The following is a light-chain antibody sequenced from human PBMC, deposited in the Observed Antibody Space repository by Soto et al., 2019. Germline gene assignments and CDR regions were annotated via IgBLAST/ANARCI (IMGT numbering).Light chain of an antibody. J-gene: IGKJ2*01. CDR1: QTIGAY. Sequence: DIQLSQSPSSLSASVGDRVTITCRASQTIGAYLNWYQHKLGTAPKLLIYTSSTLQTGVPSRFSGSGSGTDFTLTINSLQPEDSATYYCQQSYNPPVTFGQGTKLE. CDR2: TSS. CDR3: QQSYNPPVT. V-gene: IGKV1-39*01.